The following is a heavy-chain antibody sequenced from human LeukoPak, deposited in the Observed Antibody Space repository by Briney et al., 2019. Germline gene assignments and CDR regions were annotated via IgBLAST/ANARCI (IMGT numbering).Heavy chain of an antibody. D-gene: IGHD3-10*01. CDR3: ARAQITMVRGVIFDY. J-gene: IGHJ4*02. CDR1: GYTFTGYY. CDR2: INPNSGGT. V-gene: IGHV1-2*02. Sequence: GASVKVSCKASGYTFTGYYMHWVRQAPGQGLEWMGWINPNSGGTNYAQKFQGRVTMTRDTSISTVYMELSRLRSDDTAVYYCARAQITMVRGVIFDYWGQGTLVTVPS.